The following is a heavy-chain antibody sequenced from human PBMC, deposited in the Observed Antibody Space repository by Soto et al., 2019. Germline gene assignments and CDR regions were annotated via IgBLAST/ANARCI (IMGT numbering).Heavy chain of an antibody. J-gene: IGHJ2*01. D-gene: IGHD3-10*01. CDR3: AKNGLLWFGESKFDL. Sequence: EVQLVESGGGLVQPGGSLRLSCAASGFTFSSYWMSWVRQAPGKGLEWVANIKQDGSEKYYVDSVKGRFTISRDNAKNSLYLQMNSLRAEDTAVYYCAKNGLLWFGESKFDLWGRGTLVTVSS. CDR2: IKQDGSEK. CDR1: GFTFSSYW. V-gene: IGHV3-7*02.